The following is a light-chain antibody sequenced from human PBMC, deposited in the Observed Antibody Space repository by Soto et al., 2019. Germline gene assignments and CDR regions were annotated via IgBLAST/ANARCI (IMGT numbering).Light chain of an antibody. V-gene: IGKV1-39*01. CDR2: ATS. CDR1: QNVSTY. J-gene: IGKJ1*01. CDR3: QQTYSPPRN. Sequence: DTQMTQSPSSLSASVGDRISITCRASQNVSTYLNWYQQKAGQAPTLLISATSTLQRGVPSGFRGRGSGIEFPLTITSLQPEDVAKNYGQQTYSPPRNFCQGTKVAFK.